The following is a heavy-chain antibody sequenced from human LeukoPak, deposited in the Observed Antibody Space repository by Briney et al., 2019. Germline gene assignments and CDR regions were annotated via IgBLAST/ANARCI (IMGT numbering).Heavy chain of an antibody. J-gene: IGHJ4*02. CDR3: ARGPAWQVVAYYFDY. D-gene: IGHD2-15*01. Sequence: SETLSLTCTVSGDSNNSGSYYWSWIRQPAGKGLEWIGRIYPSGSHNYNPSLNSRVPISVEQPKNQFSLTLNPATTADSGVYYCARGPAWQVVAYYFDYWGQGTLVTVSS. CDR2: IYPSGSH. V-gene: IGHV4-61*02. CDR1: GDSNNSGSYY.